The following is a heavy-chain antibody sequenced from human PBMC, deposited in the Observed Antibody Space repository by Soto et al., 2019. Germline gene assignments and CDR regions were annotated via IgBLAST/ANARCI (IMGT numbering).Heavy chain of an antibody. CDR2: INAGNGNT. Sequence: QVQLVQSGAEVKKPGASVKVSCKASGYTFTSYAMHWVRQAPGQRLEWMGWINAGNGNTKYSQKFQGRVTITRDPSASTAYMELSSLRSEDTAVYYCARGGSLYWYVDLWGRGTLVTVSS. D-gene: IGHD1-26*01. CDR1: GYTFTSYA. V-gene: IGHV1-3*01. J-gene: IGHJ2*01. CDR3: ARGGSLYWYVDL.